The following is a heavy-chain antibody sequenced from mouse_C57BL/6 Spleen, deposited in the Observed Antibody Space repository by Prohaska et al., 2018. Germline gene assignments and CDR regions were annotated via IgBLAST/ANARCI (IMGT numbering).Heavy chain of an antibody. D-gene: IGHD6-1*01. CDR3: ARYHTWYFDV. V-gene: IGHV7-3*01. CDR2: IRNKANGYTT. Sequence: EVKLVESGGGLVQPGGSLSLSCAASGLTFTDYYMRWVRQPPGKELEWLSFIRNKANGYTTEYSASVKGRFTISRDNSQSILYLQMNALRAEDSATYYCARYHTWYFDVWGTVTTGTVSS. CDR1: GLTFTDYY. J-gene: IGHJ1*03.